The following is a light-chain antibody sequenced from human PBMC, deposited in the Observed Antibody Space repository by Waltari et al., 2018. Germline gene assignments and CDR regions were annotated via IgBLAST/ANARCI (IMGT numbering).Light chain of an antibody. Sequence: SYVLTQPPSVSVAPGQTASITCGGNNIGSESVHWYQQKPGQAPVLVVYHDSDRPSGIPERFSGSNSGNTATLTISRVEAGDEADYYCQVWNSGSTHMVFGGGTKLTVL. J-gene: IGLJ2*01. V-gene: IGLV3-21*02. CDR3: QVWNSGSTHMV. CDR1: NIGSES. CDR2: HDS.